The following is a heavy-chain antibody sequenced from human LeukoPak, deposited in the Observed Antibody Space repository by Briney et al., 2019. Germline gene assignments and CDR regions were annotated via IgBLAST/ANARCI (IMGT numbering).Heavy chain of an antibody. Sequence: GRSLRLSCAASGFAFSSYAMHWVRQAPGKGLEWVAVISYDGSNKYYADSVKGRFTISRDNSKNTLYLQMNSLRAEDTAVYYCARDVGSESYYFDYWGQGTLVTVSS. D-gene: IGHD1-26*01. CDR2: ISYDGSNK. CDR3: ARDVGSESYYFDY. V-gene: IGHV3-30-3*01. CDR1: GFAFSSYA. J-gene: IGHJ4*02.